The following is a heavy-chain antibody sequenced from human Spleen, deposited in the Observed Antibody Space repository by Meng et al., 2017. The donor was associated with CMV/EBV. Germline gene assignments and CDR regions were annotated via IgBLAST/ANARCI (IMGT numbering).Heavy chain of an antibody. CDR1: GYTFTSYD. CDR3: AREVYYDSSGYRSPRGNWFDP. CDR2: MNPNSGNT. J-gene: IGHJ5*02. Sequence: ASVKVSCKASGYTFTSYDINWVRQATGQGLEWMGWMNPNSGNTGYAQKFQGRVTMTRNTSISTAYMELSSLRSEDTAVYYCAREVYYDSSGYRSPRGNWFDPWGQGTLVTVSS. D-gene: IGHD3-22*01. V-gene: IGHV1-8*01.